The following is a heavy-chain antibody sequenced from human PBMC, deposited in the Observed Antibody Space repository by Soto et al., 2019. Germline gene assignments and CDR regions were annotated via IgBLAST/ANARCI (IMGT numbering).Heavy chain of an antibody. CDR2: ISWNSGSI. Sequence: EVQLVESGGGLVQPGRSLRLSCAASGFTFDDYAVHWVRQAPGKGLEWVSGISWNSGSIGYADSVKGRFTISRDNAKNSLYLQMNSLRAEDTALYYCAKHLYDFWSGGMDVWGKGTTVTVSS. CDR1: GFTFDDYA. D-gene: IGHD3-3*01. J-gene: IGHJ6*03. V-gene: IGHV3-9*01. CDR3: AKHLYDFWSGGMDV.